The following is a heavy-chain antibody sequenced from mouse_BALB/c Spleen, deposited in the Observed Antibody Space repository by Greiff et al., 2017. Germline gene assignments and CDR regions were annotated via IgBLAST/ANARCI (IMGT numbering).Heavy chain of an antibody. CDR2: IDPENGDT. Sequence: EVQLQQSGAELVRSGASVKLSCTASGFTITDYYMHWVKQRPEQGLEWIGWIDPENGDTEYAPKFQGKATMTADTSSNTAYLQLSSLTSEDTAVYDCNACRGPNRYGDYWGQGTTLTVSS. CDR3: NACRGPNRYGDY. V-gene: IGHV14-4*02. CDR1: GFTITDYY. J-gene: IGHJ2*01. D-gene: IGHD2-14*01.